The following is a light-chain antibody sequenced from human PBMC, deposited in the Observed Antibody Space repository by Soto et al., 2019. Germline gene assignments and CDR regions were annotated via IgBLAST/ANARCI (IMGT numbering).Light chain of an antibody. Sequence: IQMTQSPSTVSASVGDRVTITCRASQSISSSLAWYQKKPGKAPKVLIYDASSLDSGVPSTFSGSGYGTEFALTVSSLQPGDFATYSRQQYESYPYSFGQGTKLEIK. CDR2: DAS. J-gene: IGKJ2*01. CDR3: QQYESYPYS. CDR1: QSISSS. V-gene: IGKV1-5*01.